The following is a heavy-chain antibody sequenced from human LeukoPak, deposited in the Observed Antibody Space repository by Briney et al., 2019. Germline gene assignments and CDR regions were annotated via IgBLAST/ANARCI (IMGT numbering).Heavy chain of an antibody. D-gene: IGHD3-3*01. CDR3: ARDQQDYDFWSGTTNWFDP. J-gene: IGHJ5*02. CDR1: GFTVSSSY. Sequence: GGSLRLSCAASGFTVSSSYMNWVRQAPGKGLEWVSVIYSGGSTYYADSVKGRFTISRDNAKNTLYLQMNSLRAEDTAVYYCARDQQDYDFWSGTTNWFDPWGQGTLVTVSS. V-gene: IGHV3-53*01. CDR2: IYSGGST.